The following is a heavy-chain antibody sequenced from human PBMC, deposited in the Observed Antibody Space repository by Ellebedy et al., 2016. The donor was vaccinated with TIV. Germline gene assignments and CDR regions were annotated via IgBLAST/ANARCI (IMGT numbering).Heavy chain of an antibody. J-gene: IGHJ6*01. CDR1: RFTFSRYW. V-gene: IGHV3-74*01. D-gene: IGHD2-2*01. Sequence: GESLKISCAASRFTFSRYWMHWVRQAPGKGLVWVSRINSDGSSTSYADSVKGRFTISRDNAKNTLYLQMNSLRAEDTAVYYCVSETPSSRYYYGMDVWGQGTTVTVSS. CDR3: VSETPSSRYYYGMDV. CDR2: INSDGSST.